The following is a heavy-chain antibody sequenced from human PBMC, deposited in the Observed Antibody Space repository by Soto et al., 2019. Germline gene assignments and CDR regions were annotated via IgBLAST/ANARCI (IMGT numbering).Heavy chain of an antibody. CDR1: GFTFSSYG. J-gene: IGHJ4*02. Sequence: QVQLVESGGGVVQPGRPLRLSCAASGFTFSSYGMHWVRQAPGKGLEWVAVIWYDGSNKYYADSVKGRFTISRDNSKNTLYLQMNSLRAEDTAVYYCARSLRGYSYGFDYWGQGTLVTVSS. CDR3: ARSLRGYSYGFDY. CDR2: IWYDGSNK. V-gene: IGHV3-33*01. D-gene: IGHD5-18*01.